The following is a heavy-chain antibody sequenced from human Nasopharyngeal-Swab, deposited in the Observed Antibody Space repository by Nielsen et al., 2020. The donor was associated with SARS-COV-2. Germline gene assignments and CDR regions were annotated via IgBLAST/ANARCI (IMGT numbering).Heavy chain of an antibody. CDR1: GGSFSGYY. CDR3: ARALWKKSYYYYMGV. J-gene: IGHJ6*03. CDR2: INHSGST. V-gene: IGHV4-34*01. D-gene: IGHD2/OR15-2a*01. Sequence: SETLSLTCAVYGGSFSGYYWSWIRQPPGKGLEWIGEINHSGSTNYNPSLKSRVTISIDTSKNQFSLKLSSVTAADTAVYYCARALWKKSYYYYMGVWGKGTTVTVSS.